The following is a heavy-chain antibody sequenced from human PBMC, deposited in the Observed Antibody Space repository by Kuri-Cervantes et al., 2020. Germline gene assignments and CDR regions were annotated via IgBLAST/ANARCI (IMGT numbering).Heavy chain of an antibody. CDR1: GGSISSYY. Sequence: SETLSLTCTASGGSISSYYWSWIRQPPGKGLEWNGSIYYGWSTYYNPSLKSRVTISEDTSKNQFSLKLSSVTAADTAVYYCARGEVGATEWFDPWGQGTLVTVSS. CDR2: IYYGWST. J-gene: IGHJ5*02. D-gene: IGHD1-26*01. V-gene: IGHV4-59*12. CDR3: ARGEVGATEWFDP.